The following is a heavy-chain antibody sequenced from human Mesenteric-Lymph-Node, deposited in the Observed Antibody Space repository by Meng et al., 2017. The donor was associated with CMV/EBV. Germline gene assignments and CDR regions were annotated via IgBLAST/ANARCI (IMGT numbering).Heavy chain of an antibody. D-gene: IGHD5-24*01. CDR1: GGSISSSSYY. J-gene: IGHJ3*02. V-gene: IGHV4-39*01. CDR2: IYYSGST. CDR3: ARCGEMATIIDI. Sequence: TVSGGSISSSSYYWGWIRQPPGKGLEWIGSIYYSGSTYYNPSLKSRVTISVDTSKNQFSLKLSSVTAADTAVYYCARCGEMATIIDIWGQGTMVTVSS.